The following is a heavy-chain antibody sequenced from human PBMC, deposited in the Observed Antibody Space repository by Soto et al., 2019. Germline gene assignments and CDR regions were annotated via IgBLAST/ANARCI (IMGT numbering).Heavy chain of an antibody. V-gene: IGHV4-59*01. CDR3: ARRVHLGYCSSTSCYDAYYYYYYMDV. CDR1: GGSISSYY. Sequence: SETLSLTCTVSGGSISSYYWSWIRQPPGKGLEWIGYIYYSGSTNYNPSLKSRVTISVDTSKNQFSLKLSSVTAADTAVYYCARRVHLGYCSSTSCYDAYYYYYYMDVWGKGTTVTVSS. J-gene: IGHJ6*03. D-gene: IGHD2-2*01. CDR2: IYYSGST.